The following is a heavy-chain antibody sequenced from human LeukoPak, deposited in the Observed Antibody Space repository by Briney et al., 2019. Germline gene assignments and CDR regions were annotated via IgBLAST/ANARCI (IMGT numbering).Heavy chain of an antibody. D-gene: IGHD6-19*01. J-gene: IGHJ4*02. CDR1: GGTFSIYA. V-gene: IGHV1-69*13. CDR3: ARDGSSGWYGGDY. Sequence: SVKVSCKASGGTFSIYAISWVRQAPGQGLEWMGGIIPIFGTANYAQKFQGRVTITADESTSTAYMELSSLRSEDTAVYYCARDGSSGWYGGDYWGQGTLVTVSS. CDR2: IIPIFGTA.